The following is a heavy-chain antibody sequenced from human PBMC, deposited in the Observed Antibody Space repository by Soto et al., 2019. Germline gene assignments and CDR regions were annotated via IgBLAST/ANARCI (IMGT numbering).Heavy chain of an antibody. Sequence: PVGSLRFSCAASGFTFRSFTMNWVRQAPGKGLEWVSTISSNSAYIYYTDALRGRFTISRDTAKNSLHLQMNSLRAADPAVYYRTGDASRDRSDRGWFDPWGQGTLVTVSS. V-gene: IGHV3-21*01. CDR1: GFTFRSFT. D-gene: IGHD6-25*01. CDR3: TGDASRDRSDRGWFDP. CDR2: ISSNSAYI. J-gene: IGHJ5*02.